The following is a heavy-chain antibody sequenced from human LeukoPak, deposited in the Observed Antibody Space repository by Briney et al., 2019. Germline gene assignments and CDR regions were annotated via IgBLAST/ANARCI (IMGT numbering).Heavy chain of an antibody. CDR3: ARGDYFDGGGRNWFDP. CDR1: GGSMSSYY. D-gene: IGHD3-16*01. V-gene: IGHV4-4*07. CDR2: IHTSGTT. J-gene: IGHJ5*02. Sequence: PSETLSLTCTVSGGSMSSYYWSLIRQPAGKGLEWIGRIHTSGTTSYNPSLKSRVTMSVDTSKNQFSLGLTSVTAADTAVYYCARGDYFDGGGRNWFDPWGQGTLVTVSS.